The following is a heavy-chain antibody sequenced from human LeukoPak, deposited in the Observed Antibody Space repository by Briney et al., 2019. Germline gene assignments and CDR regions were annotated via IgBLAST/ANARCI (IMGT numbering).Heavy chain of an antibody. CDR1: GFTFSSYS. CDR2: ISGSGGST. V-gene: IGHV3-23*01. D-gene: IGHD1-26*01. CDR3: AKDQGGMGATRYFAY. Sequence: GGSLRLSCAASGFTFSSYSMSWVRQAPGKGLEWVSIISGSGGSTYYADSVKGRFTISRDNSKNTLFLQMNSLRAEDTAVYYCAKDQGGMGATRYFAYWGQGTLVTVSS. J-gene: IGHJ4*02.